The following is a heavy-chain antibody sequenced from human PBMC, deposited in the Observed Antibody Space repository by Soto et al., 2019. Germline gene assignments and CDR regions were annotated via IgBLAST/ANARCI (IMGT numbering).Heavy chain of an antibody. Sequence: QVQLVQSGAEVKKPGSSVKVSCKASGGTFSSYAISWVRQAPGQGLEWMGGIIPIFGTANYAQKFQGRVTITADKPKSTAYMELSSLRSEDTAVYYCARSPSTCSRSWYGDWFDPWGQGTLVTVSS. D-gene: IGHD6-13*01. CDR2: IIPIFGTA. J-gene: IGHJ5*02. CDR3: ARSPSTCSRSWYGDWFDP. CDR1: GGTFSSYA. V-gene: IGHV1-69*06.